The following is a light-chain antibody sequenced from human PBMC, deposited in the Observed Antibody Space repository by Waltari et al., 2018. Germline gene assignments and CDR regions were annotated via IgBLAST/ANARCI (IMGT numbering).Light chain of an antibody. Sequence: SALTQPASVSGSLGQSITISCSGSTSDVGSGNLVSWYQQFPGTVPKLIIYEVTKRPSGVSSRFSGSKSGNMASLTISWLQPEDEADYYCCSYRIGSTPGVFGGGTKVTVL. CDR2: EVT. J-gene: IGLJ3*02. CDR1: TSDVGSGNL. V-gene: IGLV2-23*02. CDR3: CSYRIGSTPGV.